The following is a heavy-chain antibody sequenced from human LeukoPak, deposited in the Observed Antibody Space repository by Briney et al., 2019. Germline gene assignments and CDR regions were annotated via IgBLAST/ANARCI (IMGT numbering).Heavy chain of an antibody. Sequence: PGGSLRLSCAASGFIFSSHGMNWVRQAPGKGLEWVSGVSPSGDITYYADSVKGRFTISRDNSKDRVYLQMDSLRFEDAAVYCAQDLAYIRFDNWGQGTLVTVSS. CDR2: VSPSGDIT. CDR1: GFIFSSHG. J-gene: IGHJ4*02. CDR3: AQDLAYIRFDN. V-gene: IGHV3-23*01. D-gene: IGHD1-1*01.